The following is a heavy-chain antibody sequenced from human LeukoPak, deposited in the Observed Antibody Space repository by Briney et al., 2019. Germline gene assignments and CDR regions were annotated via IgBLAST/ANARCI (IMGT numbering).Heavy chain of an antibody. CDR1: GGSISSSSYY. D-gene: IGHD2-2*01. J-gene: IGHJ4*02. CDR3: ASYARSPFDY. CDR2: NYYSGST. Sequence: PSETLSLTCTVSGGSISSSSYYWGWIRQPPGKGLEWIGSNYYSGSTYYNPSLKSRVTISVDTSKNQFSLKLSSVTAADTAVYYCASYARSPFDYWGQGTLVTVSS. V-gene: IGHV4-39*01.